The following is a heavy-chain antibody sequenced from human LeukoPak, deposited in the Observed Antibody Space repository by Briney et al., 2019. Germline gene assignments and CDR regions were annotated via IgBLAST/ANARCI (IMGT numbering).Heavy chain of an antibody. J-gene: IGHJ5*01. CDR1: GYSFTDYW. CDR2: IYPGDSDT. Sequence: GESLKISCQGSGYSFTDYWIGWVRQMPGKGLGWMGIIYPGDSDTRYSPPFQGQVTLSADKPISTACLQWNNLKASGTAMYYCARSYYYGSGSYSVVWFDPWGQGTLVTVSS. CDR3: ARSYYYGSGSYSVVWFDP. V-gene: IGHV5-51*04. D-gene: IGHD3-10*01.